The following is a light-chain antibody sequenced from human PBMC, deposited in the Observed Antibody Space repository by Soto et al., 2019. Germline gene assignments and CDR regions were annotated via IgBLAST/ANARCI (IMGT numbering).Light chain of an antibody. V-gene: IGKV3-11*01. CDR1: QSVSSY. Sequence: EIVLTQSPATLSLSPGERATLSCRASQSVSSYLAWYQQKPGQAPRLLIYDASNRATGIPARFSGSGSGTDFTLTISSIEPEDFAVYYCQQRSIWPPDTFGQGTKLEIK. CDR2: DAS. CDR3: QQRSIWPPDT. J-gene: IGKJ2*01.